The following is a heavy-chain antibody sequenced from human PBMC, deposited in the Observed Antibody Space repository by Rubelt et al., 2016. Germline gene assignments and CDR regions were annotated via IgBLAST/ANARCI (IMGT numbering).Heavy chain of an antibody. Sequence: EVQLVQAGTEVKKSGESLKISCRGSGYDFFGFWIGWVRQMPGKGLEWMGIIYPGDSDTRYSPSFQGQVTFSADKSSGTAYGQWGSLKASDTAMYYCHSFWSGYFHWGQGTLVTVSS. CDR1: GYDFFGFW. D-gene: IGHD3-3*01. J-gene: IGHJ4*02. CDR3: HSFWSGYFH. V-gene: IGHV5-51*01. CDR2: IYPGDSDT.